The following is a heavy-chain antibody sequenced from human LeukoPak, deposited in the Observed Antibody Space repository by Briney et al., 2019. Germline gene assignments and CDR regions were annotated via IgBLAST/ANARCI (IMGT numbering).Heavy chain of an antibody. D-gene: IGHD3-22*01. V-gene: IGHV1-18*01. J-gene: IGHJ4*02. Sequence: GASVKVSCKASGYTFTSYGISWVRQAPGQGLEWMGWISAYNGNTNYAQKLQGRVTMTTDTSTSTAYMELRSLRSDDTAVYYCARLRSKTPGRLSGYYGIDYWGQGTLVTVSS. CDR3: ARLRSKTPGRLSGYYGIDY. CDR2: ISAYNGNT. CDR1: GYTFTSYG.